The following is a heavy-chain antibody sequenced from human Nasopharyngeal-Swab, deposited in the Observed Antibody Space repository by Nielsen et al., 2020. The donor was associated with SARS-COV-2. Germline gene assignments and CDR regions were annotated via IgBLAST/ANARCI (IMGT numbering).Heavy chain of an antibody. V-gene: IGHV3-30-3*01. CDR2: ISYDGSNK. CDR3: ARGFPYYYDSSGYYSLDY. D-gene: IGHD3-22*01. CDR1: GFTFSSYA. Sequence: LKISCAASGFTFSSYAMHWVRQAPGKGLEWVAVISYDGSNKYYADSVKGRFTISRDNSKNTLYLQMNSLRAEDTAVYYCARGFPYYYDSSGYYSLDYWGQGTLVTVSS. J-gene: IGHJ4*02.